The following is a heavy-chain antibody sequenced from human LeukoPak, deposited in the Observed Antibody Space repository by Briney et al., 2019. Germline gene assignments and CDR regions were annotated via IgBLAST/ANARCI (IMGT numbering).Heavy chain of an antibody. J-gene: IGHJ4*02. Sequence: SETLSLTCTVSGDSITNYYWNWIRQPAGKGLDWIGGIDTSGSTKYNPSLNSRVTMSGDTPKNQFPLKLSSVTAADTAVYYCARGGYCSTTNCYSDFDYWGQGTLVTVSS. CDR2: IDTSGST. V-gene: IGHV4-4*07. CDR1: GDSITNYY. CDR3: ARGGYCSTTNCYSDFDY. D-gene: IGHD2-2*01.